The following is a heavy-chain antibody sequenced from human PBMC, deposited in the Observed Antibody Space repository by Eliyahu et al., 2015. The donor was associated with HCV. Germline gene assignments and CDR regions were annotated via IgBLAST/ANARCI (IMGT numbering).Heavy chain of an antibody. CDR1: GGSISSYY. V-gene: IGHV4-59*01. D-gene: IGHD3-3*01. J-gene: IGHJ4*02. CDR3: ARVGSGSGYYFDY. CDR2: IYYSGTT. Sequence: QVQLQESGPGLVKPSETLSLTCSVSGGSISSYYWSWIRQPPGKGLEWIGYIYYSGTTKYSPSLNGRVTISRDTSKNQFSLKLISVTAADTALYYCARVGSGSGYYFDYWGQGTLVTVSS.